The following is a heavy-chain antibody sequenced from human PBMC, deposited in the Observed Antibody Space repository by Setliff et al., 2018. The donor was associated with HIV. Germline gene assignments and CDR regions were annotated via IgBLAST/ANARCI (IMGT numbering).Heavy chain of an antibody. V-gene: IGHV4-59*11. CDR1: GGSISSHY. CDR2: IYYSGST. CDR3: ARSRTSSGYYGVTGYGMDV. D-gene: IGHD3-22*01. Sequence: PSETLSLTCTVSGGSISSHYWSWIRQPPGKGLEWIGYIYYSGSTNYNPSLKSRVTISVDTSKNQFSLKLSSVTAADTAVYYCARSRTSSGYYGVTGYGMDVWGQGTTVTVSS. J-gene: IGHJ6*02.